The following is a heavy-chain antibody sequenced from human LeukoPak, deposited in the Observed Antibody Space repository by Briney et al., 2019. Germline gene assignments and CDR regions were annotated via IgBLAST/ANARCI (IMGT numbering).Heavy chain of an antibody. CDR2: ISSSSSTI. CDR1: GFTFSSYS. J-gene: IGHJ4*02. Sequence: GGSLRLSCAASGFTFSSYSMNWVRQAPGKGLEWVSYISSSSSTIYYADSVKGRFTISRDNAKNSLYLQMNSLRAEDTAVYYCAKGHGYCSGGSCYLSDYWGQGTLVTVSS. CDR3: AKGHGYCSGGSCYLSDY. D-gene: IGHD2-15*01. V-gene: IGHV3-48*01.